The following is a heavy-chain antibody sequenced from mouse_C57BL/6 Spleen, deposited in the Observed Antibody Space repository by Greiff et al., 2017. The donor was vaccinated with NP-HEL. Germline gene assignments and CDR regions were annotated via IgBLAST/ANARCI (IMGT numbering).Heavy chain of an antibody. D-gene: IGHD1-1*01. V-gene: IGHV1-85*01. CDR2: IYPRDGST. Sequence: QVQLKQSGPELVKPGASVKLSCKASGYTFTSYDINWVKQRPGQGLEWIGWIYPRDGSTKYNEQFKGKATLTVDTSSSTAYMELHSLTSEDSAVYFCARGDYYGSSYWYFDVWGTGTTVTVSS. CDR1: GYTFTSYD. CDR3: ARGDYYGSSYWYFDV. J-gene: IGHJ1*03.